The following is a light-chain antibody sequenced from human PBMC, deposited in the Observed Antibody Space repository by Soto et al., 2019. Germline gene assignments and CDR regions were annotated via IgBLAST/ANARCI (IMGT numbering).Light chain of an antibody. Sequence: ILMTQSPATLSVSPGESATLSCRASQSVNSDLAWYQQRPGQAPRLLIYGASTRATGIPARFSGSGSGTEFNLTISSLQSEDFAVYYCQQYIQWPLTFGGGTRVDIK. CDR1: QSVNSD. CDR2: GAS. V-gene: IGKV3-15*01. CDR3: QQYIQWPLT. J-gene: IGKJ4*01.